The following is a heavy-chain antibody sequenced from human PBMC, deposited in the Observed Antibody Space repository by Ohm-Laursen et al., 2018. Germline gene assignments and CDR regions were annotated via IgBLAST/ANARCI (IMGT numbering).Heavy chain of an antibody. CDR1: GFTFSTYW. V-gene: IGHV3-74*01. D-gene: IGHD4-17*01. Sequence: SLRLSCAASGFTFSTYWMHWVRQAPGKGLMWVSRINTDGSSTTYADSVKGRFIISRDNAKNSLYLQMNSLRAEDTAVYYCASRDDYGDYYYYGMDVWGQGTTVTVSS. CDR2: INTDGSST. J-gene: IGHJ6*02. CDR3: ASRDDYGDYYYYGMDV.